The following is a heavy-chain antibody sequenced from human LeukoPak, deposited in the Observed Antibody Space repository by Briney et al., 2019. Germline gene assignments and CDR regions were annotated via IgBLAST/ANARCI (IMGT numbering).Heavy chain of an antibody. V-gene: IGHV4-34*01. D-gene: IGHD3-9*01. CDR2: IIHSGRT. CDR1: GGSFSGNY. J-gene: IGHJ5*02. Sequence: SETLSLTCAVYGGSFSGNYWSWIRQSPGKGLEWIGEIIHSGRTNYNPSLESRVTISVDTSKNQFSLKPSSVTAADTAVYYCARGLNYDILTANPFTALFDPWGQGTLVTVSS. CDR3: ARGLNYDILTANPFTALFDP.